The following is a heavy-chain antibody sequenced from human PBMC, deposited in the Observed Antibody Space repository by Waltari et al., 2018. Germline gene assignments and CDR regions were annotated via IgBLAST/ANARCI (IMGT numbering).Heavy chain of an antibody. D-gene: IGHD7-27*01. CDR3: VSGGWGFYFDY. V-gene: IGHV3-21*01. CDR2: ISSSTTYI. Sequence: EVQLVESGGGLVKPGGSLRLSCGASGFSFSSYSMNWVRKAPGKGLEWVSSISSSTTYIHYADSVKGRFTISRDNAKNSLYLQVNSLRVEDTAVYYCVSGGWGFYFDYWGQGTVVTVSS. J-gene: IGHJ4*02. CDR1: GFSFSSYS.